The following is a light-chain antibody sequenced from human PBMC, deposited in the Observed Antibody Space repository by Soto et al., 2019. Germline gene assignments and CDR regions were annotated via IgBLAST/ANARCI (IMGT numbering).Light chain of an antibody. J-gene: IGKJ1*01. Sequence: EKVMTQSPATLSVSPGERATLSCRASQSVSSDLAWYQQKPGQAPRLLIYGASTRATGIPARFSGSGSGTEFTLSISSLQSEDFAVYFCQQYNNWPWTFGQGNKVEIK. CDR2: GAS. CDR1: QSVSSD. V-gene: IGKV3-15*01. CDR3: QQYNNWPWT.